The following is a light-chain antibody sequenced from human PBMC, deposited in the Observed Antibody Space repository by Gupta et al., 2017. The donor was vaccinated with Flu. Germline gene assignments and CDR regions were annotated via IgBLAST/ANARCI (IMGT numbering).Light chain of an antibody. Sequence: ERATLSCRASHSVATNLAWYHQKPGQAPRLLIFGASTRATGIPARFSGSGSGTEFTLTISSLQSEDFAVYYCQQYNIWPALTFGGGTKVEI. CDR1: HSVATN. V-gene: IGKV3-15*01. CDR2: GAS. CDR3: QQYNIWPALT. J-gene: IGKJ4*01.